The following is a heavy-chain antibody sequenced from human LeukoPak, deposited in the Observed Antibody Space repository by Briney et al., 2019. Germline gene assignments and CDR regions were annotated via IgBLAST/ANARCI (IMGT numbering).Heavy chain of an antibody. Sequence: GASVKVSCKASGGTFSSYAISWVRQAPGQGLEWMGGIIPIFGTANYAQKFQGRVTITTDESTSTAYMELSSLRSEDTAVYYCAGTRGITDAFDIWGQGTMVTVSS. CDR1: GGTFSSYA. CDR2: IIPIFGTA. V-gene: IGHV1-69*05. J-gene: IGHJ3*02. D-gene: IGHD3-16*01. CDR3: AGTRGITDAFDI.